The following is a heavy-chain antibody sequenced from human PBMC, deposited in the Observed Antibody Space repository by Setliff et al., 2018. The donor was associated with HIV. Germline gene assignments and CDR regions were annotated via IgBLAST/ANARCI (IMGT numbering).Heavy chain of an antibody. CDR3: ARVPNRGEYYYYYYYMDV. D-gene: IGHD4-17*01. Sequence: RASVKVSCKASGYNLVSYDISWVRQAPGQGLEWMGWISGYNGNTNYAEKLQGGVTMTTDTSTSTVYMELRSLRSDDTAIYYRARVPNRGEYYYYYYYMDVWGKGTTVTVSS. V-gene: IGHV1-18*01. J-gene: IGHJ6*03. CDR1: GYNLVSYD. CDR2: ISGYNGNT.